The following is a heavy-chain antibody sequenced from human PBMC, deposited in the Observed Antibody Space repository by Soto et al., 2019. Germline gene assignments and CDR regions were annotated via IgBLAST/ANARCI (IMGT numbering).Heavy chain of an antibody. V-gene: IGHV4-39*01. CDR2: IYYSGST. Sequence: QLQLQESGPGLVKPSETLSLTCTVSGGSISSSSYYWGWIRQPPGKGLEWIGSIYYSGSTYYNPSLKSRVTISVDTSKNQFSLKLSSVTAADTAVYYCARLAPSTIFGVVKGHGDVWGKGTTVTVSS. CDR1: GGSISSSSYY. CDR3: ARLAPSTIFGVVKGHGDV. J-gene: IGHJ6*04. D-gene: IGHD3-3*01.